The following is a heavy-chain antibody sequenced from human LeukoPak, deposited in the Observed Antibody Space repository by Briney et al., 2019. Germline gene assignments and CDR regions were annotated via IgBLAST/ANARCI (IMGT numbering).Heavy chain of an antibody. Sequence: GGSLRLSCAASGFTFSSYAMSWVRQAPGKGLECVSAISGSGGSTYYADSVKGRFTISRDNTKNTLYLQMNSLRAEDTAVYYCAGDRISALFDYWGQGTLVTVSS. V-gene: IGHV3-23*01. CDR2: ISGSGGST. CDR3: AGDRISALFDY. J-gene: IGHJ4*02. CDR1: GFTFSSYA. D-gene: IGHD3-10*01.